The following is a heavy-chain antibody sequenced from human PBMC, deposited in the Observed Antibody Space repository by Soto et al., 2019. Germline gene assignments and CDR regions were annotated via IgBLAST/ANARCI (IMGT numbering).Heavy chain of an antibody. Sequence: QITLKESGPTLVKLTETLTLTCSVSGFSLSTSGRTLGWIRQPPGKAPEWLALGGQYSPSLQSRVTFTKDTSKNQVVLTLTDMDPADTATYYCTLRQDSSRGPIYWGQGILVTVSS. CDR2: GG. D-gene: IGHD6-13*01. J-gene: IGHJ4*02. CDR3: TLRQDSSRGPIY. V-gene: IGHV2-5*01. CDR1: GFSLSTSGRT.